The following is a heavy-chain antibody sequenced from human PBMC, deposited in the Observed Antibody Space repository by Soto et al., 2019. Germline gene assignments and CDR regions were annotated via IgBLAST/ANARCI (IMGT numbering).Heavy chain of an antibody. D-gene: IGHD4-17*01. J-gene: IGHJ6*02. V-gene: IGHV3-48*02. CDR2: ISSSSSTI. CDR1: GFTFSGYS. CDR3: ARDRYGDLDYYYYGMDV. Sequence: GGSLRLSCAAPGFTFSGYSMNWVPQAPGKGLEWVSYISSSSSTIYYADSVKGRFTISRDNAKNSLYLQMNSLRDEDTAVYYCARDRYGDLDYYYYGMDVWGQGTTVTVSS.